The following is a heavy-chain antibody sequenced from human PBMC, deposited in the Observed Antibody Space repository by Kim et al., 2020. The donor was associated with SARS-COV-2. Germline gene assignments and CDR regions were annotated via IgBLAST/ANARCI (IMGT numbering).Heavy chain of an antibody. CDR1: GFILSTYD. V-gene: IGHV3-13*01. CDR2: IGTGGDT. D-gene: IGHD6-19*01. CDR3: ARELEDKYSSGWYFDL. Sequence: GGSLRLSCAASGFILSTYDMHWVRQATGKGLEWVSAIGTGGDTYYPGSVKGRFTVSRENAENSLYLQMNNLRAGDTAVYYCARELEDKYSSGWYFDLWGRGTLVTVSS. J-gene: IGHJ2*01.